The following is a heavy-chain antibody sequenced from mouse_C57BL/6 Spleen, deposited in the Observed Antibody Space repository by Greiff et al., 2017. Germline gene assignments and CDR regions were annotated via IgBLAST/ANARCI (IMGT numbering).Heavy chain of an antibody. Sequence: EVQLQQSGPELVKPGASVKIPCKASGYTFTDYNMDWVKQSHGKSLEWIGDINPNNGGTIYNQKFKGKATLTVDKSSSTAYMELRSLTSEDTAVYYCARRVEGYYFFDYWGQGTTLTVSS. D-gene: IGHD2-3*01. CDR3: ARRVEGYYFFDY. CDR1: GYTFTDYN. V-gene: IGHV1-18*01. J-gene: IGHJ2*01. CDR2: INPNNGGT.